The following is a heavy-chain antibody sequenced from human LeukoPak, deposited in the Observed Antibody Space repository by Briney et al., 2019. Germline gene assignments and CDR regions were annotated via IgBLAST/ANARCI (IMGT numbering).Heavy chain of an antibody. J-gene: IGHJ4*02. Sequence: PGGSLRLSCAASGFIFSDYYMSWIRQAPGKGLEWVSYITSCSSHTNYADSVKGRFTISRDNAKNSLYLQMNSLRADDTAVYYCASRAGYTGSWSAFDYWGQGTLVTVSS. D-gene: IGHD6-13*01. CDR1: GFIFSDYY. CDR3: ASRAGYTGSWSAFDY. CDR2: ITSCSSHT. V-gene: IGHV3-11*03.